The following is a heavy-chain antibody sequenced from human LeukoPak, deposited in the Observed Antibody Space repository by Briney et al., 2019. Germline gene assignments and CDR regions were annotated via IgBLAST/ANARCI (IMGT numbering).Heavy chain of an antibody. D-gene: IGHD6-6*01. V-gene: IGHV3-30*02. CDR3: HLEYSSSSGLGYFDY. CDR2: IRYDGSNK. Sequence: PGGSLRLSCAASGFTFSSYGMHWVRQAPGKGLEWVAFIRYDGSNKYYADSVKGRFTISRDNSKNTPYLQMNSLRAEDTAVYYCHLEYSSSSGLGYFDYWGQGTLVTVSS. J-gene: IGHJ4*02. CDR1: GFTFSSYG.